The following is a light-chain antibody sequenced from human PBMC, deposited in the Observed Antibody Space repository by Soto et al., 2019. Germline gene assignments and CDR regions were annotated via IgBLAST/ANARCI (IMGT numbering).Light chain of an antibody. Sequence: AIRMTQSPSSLSASIGDRVTITCRASQGISSYLAWYQQKPGKAPKLLIYAASTLQSGVPSRFSGSGSGTDFILTISCLQSEDFATYYCQQYYSYPRTFGQGTKVEIK. J-gene: IGKJ1*01. V-gene: IGKV1-8*01. CDR2: AAS. CDR3: QQYYSYPRT. CDR1: QGISSY.